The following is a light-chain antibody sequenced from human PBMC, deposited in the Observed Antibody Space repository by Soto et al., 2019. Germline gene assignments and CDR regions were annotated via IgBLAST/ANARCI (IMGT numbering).Light chain of an antibody. V-gene: IGKV1-9*01. CDR3: QQLNSYPRVT. Sequence: DIQVTQSPSFLSASVGDRVTITCRASQGISTYLAWYQQKPGKAPKLLIYAASTLQSGVPSRFSGSGFGTEFTLTISSLQPEDFATYYCQQLNSYPRVTFGQGTKLEIK. CDR2: AAS. CDR1: QGISTY. J-gene: IGKJ2*01.